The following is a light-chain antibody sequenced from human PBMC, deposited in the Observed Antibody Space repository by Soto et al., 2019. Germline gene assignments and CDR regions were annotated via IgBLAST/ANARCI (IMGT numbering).Light chain of an antibody. CDR1: QSLLHSNGYNY. Sequence: DIVMTQSPLSRPVTPGEPASISCRSSQSLLHSNGYNYLDWYLQKPGQSPQLLIYLGSYRASGVPDRFSGSGSGTDFTLKISRVEAEDVGVYYCMQGLQTFYTFGQGTKLVIK. J-gene: IGKJ2*01. V-gene: IGKV2-28*01. CDR2: LGS. CDR3: MQGLQTFYT.